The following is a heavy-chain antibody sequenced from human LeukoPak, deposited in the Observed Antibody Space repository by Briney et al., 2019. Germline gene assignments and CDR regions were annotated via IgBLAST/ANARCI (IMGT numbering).Heavy chain of an antibody. D-gene: IGHD3-9*01. CDR2: IYYSGST. V-gene: IGHV4-61*01. CDR1: GGSYISGSYY. Sequence: SQTLSLTCTFSGGSYISGSYYWSWIRQPPGKGLQCIGYIYYSGSTNYNPSLKSRVTISVDTSKNQFSLKLSSVTAADTAVYYCATRTVLRYFDWLSPRGFDYWGQGTLVTVSS. J-gene: IGHJ4*02. CDR3: ATRTVLRYFDWLSPRGFDY.